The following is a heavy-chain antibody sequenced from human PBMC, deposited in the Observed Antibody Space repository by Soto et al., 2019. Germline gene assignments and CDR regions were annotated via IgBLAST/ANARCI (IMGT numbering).Heavy chain of an antibody. CDR1: GFSLSTFGVA. CDR2: IYWDDDK. V-gene: IGHV2-5*02. Sequence: QITLKESGPTLVKPTQTLTLTCTFSGFSLSTFGVAVGWIRQPPGKALEWLALIYWDDDKPYSASLKSRLTXTXDTSKNQVVITMPNMDPVDTATYFWAHRRRSGHFDYWGQGTLVTVSS. D-gene: IGHD6-19*01. CDR3: AHRRRSGHFDY. J-gene: IGHJ4*02.